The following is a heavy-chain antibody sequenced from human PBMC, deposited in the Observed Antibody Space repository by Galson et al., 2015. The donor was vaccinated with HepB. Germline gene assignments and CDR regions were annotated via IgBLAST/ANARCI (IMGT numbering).Heavy chain of an antibody. CDR1: GFTFRSYN. D-gene: IGHD5-18*01. CDR2: MLYDGTNK. J-gene: IGHJ1*01. V-gene: IGHV3-30*04. Sequence: SLRLSCAASGFTFRSYNMHWVRQAPGKGPEWVAVMLYDGTNKYYADSVKGRFTSSRDNSKNTLYLQMNGLRAEETSVYYCASIRGYNYGYVYWGPGTLFTV. CDR3: ASIRGYNYGYVY.